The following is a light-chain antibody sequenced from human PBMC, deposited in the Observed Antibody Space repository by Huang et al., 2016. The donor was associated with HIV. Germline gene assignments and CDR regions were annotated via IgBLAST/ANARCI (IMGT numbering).Light chain of an antibody. CDR1: KSITNTY. Sequence: EIVLTQSPRTLSLAPGERATLSCRASKSITNTYLAWYQQIPGQAPRLLIYGASDRATGIPDRFSGSGSGTDFTLTISRLEPEDFAIYYCQQYGSPPLTFGGGTKVEIK. CDR2: GAS. V-gene: IGKV3-20*01. J-gene: IGKJ4*01. CDR3: QQYGSPPLT.